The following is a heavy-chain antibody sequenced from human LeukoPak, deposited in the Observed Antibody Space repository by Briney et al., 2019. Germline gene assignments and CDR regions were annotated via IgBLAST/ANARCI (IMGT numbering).Heavy chain of an antibody. V-gene: IGHV3-33*01. Sequence: PGRSLRLSCAASGFIFSTYGMHWVRQAPGKGLEWVALVWSDGNGKFSADSVKGRFTISRDNSKNTLYLQMNSLRAEDTAVYYCVRVLTVTFDSWGQGTLVTVSS. CDR3: VRVLTVTFDS. D-gene: IGHD4-17*01. J-gene: IGHJ4*02. CDR1: GFIFSTYG. CDR2: VWSDGNGK.